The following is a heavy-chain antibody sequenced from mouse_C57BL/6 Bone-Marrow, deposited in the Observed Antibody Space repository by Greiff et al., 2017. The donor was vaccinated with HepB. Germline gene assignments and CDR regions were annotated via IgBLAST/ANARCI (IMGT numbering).Heavy chain of an antibody. D-gene: IGHD2-1*01. CDR1: GFTFSSYA. CDR3: TRVEYYGNYGFDY. Sequence: EVNLVESGEGLVKPGGSLKLSCAASGFTFSSYAMSWVRQTPEKRLEWVAYISSGGDYIYYADTVKGRFTISRANARNTLYLQMSSLKSEDTAMYYCTRVEYYGNYGFDYWGQGTTLTVSS. V-gene: IGHV5-9-1*02. CDR2: ISSGGDYI. J-gene: IGHJ2*01.